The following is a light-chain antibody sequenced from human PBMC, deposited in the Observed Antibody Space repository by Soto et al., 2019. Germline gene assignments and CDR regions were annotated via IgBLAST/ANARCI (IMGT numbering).Light chain of an antibody. CDR3: QVWDSSTVV. Sequence: SYELTQPLSVSVALGQTARVTCGGNNIGNKNVRWYQQKPGQAPVLVIYRDSNRPSGIPERFSGSNSGNTATLTISRAQAGDEADYYCQVWDSSTVVFGGGTKLTVL. J-gene: IGLJ2*01. CDR2: RDS. CDR1: NIGNKN. V-gene: IGLV3-9*01.